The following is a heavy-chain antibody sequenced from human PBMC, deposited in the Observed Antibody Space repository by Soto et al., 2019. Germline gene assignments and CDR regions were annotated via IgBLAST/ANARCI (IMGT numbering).Heavy chain of an antibody. D-gene: IGHD3-10*01. Sequence: QVQLQESGPGLVKPSQTLSLTCTVSGGSISSGDYYWSWIRQPPGKGLEWIGYIYYSGSTYYNPSLKSRVTISVDTSKNQFSLRLSSVTAADTAVYYCAREEAPLWFGESKGGMDVWGQGTTVTVSS. J-gene: IGHJ6*02. CDR2: IYYSGST. V-gene: IGHV4-30-4*01. CDR3: AREEAPLWFGESKGGMDV. CDR1: GGSISSGDYY.